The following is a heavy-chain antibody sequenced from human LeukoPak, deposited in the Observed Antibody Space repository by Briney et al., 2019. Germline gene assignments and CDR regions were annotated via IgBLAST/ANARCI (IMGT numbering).Heavy chain of an antibody. Sequence: GRSLRLSCAASGFTFTAYSMHWVRQAPGKGLEWVAVITPDGGGGYYAESAKGRFTISRDNSGNTVYLQMNSLRADDTAVYYCARDNSWNYDYWGQGTLVTVSS. CDR2: ITPDGGGG. J-gene: IGHJ4*02. V-gene: IGHV3-30-3*01. D-gene: IGHD1-7*01. CDR3: ARDNSWNYDY. CDR1: GFTFTAYS.